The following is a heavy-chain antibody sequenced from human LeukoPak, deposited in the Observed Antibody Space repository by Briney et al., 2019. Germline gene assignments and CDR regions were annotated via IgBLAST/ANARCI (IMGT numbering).Heavy chain of an antibody. CDR3: ARLLRGAFDI. Sequence: GRSLRLSCAASGFTFSSYSMNWVRQAPGKGLEWVSSISSSSSYIYYADSVKGRFTISRDNAKNSLYLQMNSLRAEDTAVYYCARLLRGAFDIWGQGTMVTVSS. J-gene: IGHJ3*02. V-gene: IGHV3-21*01. D-gene: IGHD2-15*01. CDR1: GFTFSSYS. CDR2: ISSSSSYI.